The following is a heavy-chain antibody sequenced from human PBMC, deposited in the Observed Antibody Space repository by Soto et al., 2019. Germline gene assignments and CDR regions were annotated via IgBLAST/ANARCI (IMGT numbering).Heavy chain of an antibody. CDR3: ASLPQSSGGAFEI. J-gene: IGHJ3*02. Sequence: EVQMVESGGGLVKPGGSLRLSCAASGFTFGSYSMSWVRQAPGKGLEWVSSISSSSTYIYYADSVKGRFTISRDNAKESLYMQMNSPRDEDTAVYYCASLPQSSGGAFEIWVQGTMVTVSS. D-gene: IGHD2-15*01. V-gene: IGHV3-21*01. CDR1: GFTFGSYS. CDR2: ISSSSTYI.